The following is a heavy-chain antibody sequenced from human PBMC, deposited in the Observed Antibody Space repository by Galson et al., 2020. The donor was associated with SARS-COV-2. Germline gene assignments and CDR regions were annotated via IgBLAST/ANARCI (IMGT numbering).Heavy chain of an antibody. CDR1: GFTFSIYA. Sequence: GESLKISCAASGFTFSIYAMRSVRQAPGKGLAWVAVISYDGSNKYYADSVKGRFTISRDNSKNTLYLQMNSLRAEDTAVYYCAREDYYYYGMDVWGQGTTVTVSS. J-gene: IGHJ6*02. V-gene: IGHV3-30-3*01. CDR2: ISYDGSNK. CDR3: AREDYYYYGMDV.